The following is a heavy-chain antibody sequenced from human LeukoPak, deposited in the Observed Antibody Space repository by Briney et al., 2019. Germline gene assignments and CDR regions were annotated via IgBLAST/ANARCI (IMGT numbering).Heavy chain of an antibody. Sequence: SETLSLTCAVYGGSFSGYYWSWIRQPPGKGLEWIGEINHSGSTNYNPSLKSRVTISVDTSKNQFSLKLSSVTAADTAVYYCARGGPYCGGDCYFPGLGGDYYYYYMDVWGKGTTVTISS. CDR1: GGSFSGYY. D-gene: IGHD2-21*02. J-gene: IGHJ6*03. V-gene: IGHV4-34*01. CDR3: ARGGPYCGGDCYFPGLGGDYYYYYMDV. CDR2: INHSGST.